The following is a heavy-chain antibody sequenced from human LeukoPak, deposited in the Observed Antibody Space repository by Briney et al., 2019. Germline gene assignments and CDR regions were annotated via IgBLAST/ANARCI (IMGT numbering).Heavy chain of an antibody. CDR1: GDSISNYY. Sequence: PSETLSLTCTVSGDSISNYYWSWIRQSPGKGLEWIGWSYHRGSTNYNPSLKSRVAISVDTSKNQFSLKLTSVTAADTAVYYCARDRELGYWGQGTLVIVS. D-gene: IGHD1-1*01. J-gene: IGHJ4*02. CDR2: SYHRGST. CDR3: ARDRELGY. V-gene: IGHV4-59*01.